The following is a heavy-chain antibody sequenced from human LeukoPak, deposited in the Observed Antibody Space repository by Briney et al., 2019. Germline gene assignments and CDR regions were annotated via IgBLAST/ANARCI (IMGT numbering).Heavy chain of an antibody. CDR2: INSDGSST. Sequence: PGGSLRLSCAASGFTFSDYWMHWVRQVPGKGLVWVSRINSDGSSTTYADSVRGRFTISRDNAKNSLYLQMSSLRAEDTAIYYCAREGWDLNALDIWGQGTMVTVSP. D-gene: IGHD1-26*01. V-gene: IGHV3-74*01. CDR1: GFTFSDYW. J-gene: IGHJ3*02. CDR3: AREGWDLNALDI.